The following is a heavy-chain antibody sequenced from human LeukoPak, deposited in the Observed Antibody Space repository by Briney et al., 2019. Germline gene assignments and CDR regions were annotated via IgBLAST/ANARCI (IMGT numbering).Heavy chain of an antibody. Sequence: ASVKLSCKASGDTFTDYYTHWVRQAPGQGLEWMGWLNPNSGDTKYAQKFQGWVTMTRDTSTSTAYMELSSLKSDGTAMYYCARGDAFDIWGQGTLVTISS. CDR3: ARGDAFDI. J-gene: IGHJ3*02. V-gene: IGHV1-2*04. CDR1: GDTFTDYY. CDR2: LNPNSGDT.